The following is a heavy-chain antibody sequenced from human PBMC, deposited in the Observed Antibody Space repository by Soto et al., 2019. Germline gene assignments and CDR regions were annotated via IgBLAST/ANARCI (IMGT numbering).Heavy chain of an antibody. CDR3: ASSNGVGSSMLGVDY. CDR2: ISSSSEYI. CDR1: GFTFSSYS. Sequence: EVQVVESGGGLVKPGGSLRLSCAASGFTFSSYSMNWVRQAPGKGLEWVSYISSSSEYIQYPDSVKGRFSTSRDNDKNSLYLQMNSLRGEDTAVYYCASSNGVGSSMLGVDYWGQGTLVTVSA. V-gene: IGHV3-21*01. D-gene: IGHD2-8*01. J-gene: IGHJ4*02.